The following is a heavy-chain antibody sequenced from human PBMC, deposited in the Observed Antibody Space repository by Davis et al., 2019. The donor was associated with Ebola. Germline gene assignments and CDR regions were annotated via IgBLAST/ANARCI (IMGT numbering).Heavy chain of an antibody. CDR3: ARGWRYSSGWNKSGRFDY. D-gene: IGHD6-19*01. V-gene: IGHV4-39*07. CDR1: GDSITSGGYY. CDR2: IYHSGST. J-gene: IGHJ4*02. Sequence: SETLSLTCKVSGDSITSGGYYWSWVRQPPGKGLEWIGEIYHSGSTNYNPSLKSRVTISVDTSKNQFSLKLSSVTAADTAVYYCARGWRYSSGWNKSGRFDYWGQGTLVTVSS.